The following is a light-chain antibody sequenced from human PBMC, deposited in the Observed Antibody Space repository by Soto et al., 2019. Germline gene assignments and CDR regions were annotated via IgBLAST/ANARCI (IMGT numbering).Light chain of an antibody. CDR2: HNN. J-gene: IGLJ1*01. Sequence: VLTQPPSVSGAPGQRVTISCTGTSSNIGAGYHVRWYQQHPGIAPKLLISHNNNRPSGVPDRFSGSKSDTSASLAITGLQADDEADYYCQSYDNSLSGYVFGTGTKVTVL. V-gene: IGLV1-40*01. CDR1: SSNIGAGYH. CDR3: QSYDNSLSGYV.